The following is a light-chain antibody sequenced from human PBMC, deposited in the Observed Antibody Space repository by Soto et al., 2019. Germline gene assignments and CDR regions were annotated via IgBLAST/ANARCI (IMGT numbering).Light chain of an antibody. V-gene: IGKV1-39*01. Sequence: DIQMTQSPSSLSASVEDRVIITCRASQSISNHLNWYQQKPGKAPKLLIFAASSMQSGVPSRFSGSRSGPDFTLTISSLQPEDFATYYCQQSYISPPTFGQGTKVEIK. J-gene: IGKJ1*01. CDR2: AAS. CDR3: QQSYISPPT. CDR1: QSISNH.